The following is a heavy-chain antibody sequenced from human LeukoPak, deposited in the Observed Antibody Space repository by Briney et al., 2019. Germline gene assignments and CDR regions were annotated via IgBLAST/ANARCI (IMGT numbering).Heavy chain of an antibody. CDR3: ARSIVVPAAINSYYFDY. D-gene: IGHD2-2*01. Sequence: PGGSLRLSCAASGFTFDNHGMSWVRQAPGKGLEWVSGINWNGGSTGYADSVKGRFTTSRDNAKNSLYLQMNSLRAEDTALYYCARSIVVPAAINSYYFDYWGQGTLVTVSS. V-gene: IGHV3-20*04. CDR1: GFTFDNHG. CDR2: INWNGGST. J-gene: IGHJ4*02.